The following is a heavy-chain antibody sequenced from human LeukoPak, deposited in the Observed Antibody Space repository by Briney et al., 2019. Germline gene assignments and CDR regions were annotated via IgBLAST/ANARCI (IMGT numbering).Heavy chain of an antibody. CDR2: ISHGGIT. J-gene: IGHJ4*02. CDR3: GIFMDVVPGSMS. Sequence: SETLSLTCGVYDGSLINYYCHWIRQAPGKGLEWIGEISHGGITKHNPSLKSRVTMSQDTSKRQFSLKMNSMTAADTGVYYCGIFMDVVPGSMSWGLGTLITVSS. V-gene: IGHV4-34*01. CDR1: DGSLINYY. D-gene: IGHD2-2*01.